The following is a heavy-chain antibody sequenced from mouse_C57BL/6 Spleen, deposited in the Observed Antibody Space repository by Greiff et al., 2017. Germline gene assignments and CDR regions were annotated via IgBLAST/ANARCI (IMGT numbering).Heavy chain of an antibody. Sequence: QVQLQQPGAELVRPGSSVKLSCKASGYTFTSHWMDWVKPRPGQGPEWSGNIYPSDSETHYNQKFKDKATLTVDKSSSTAYMQLSSLTSEDSAVYYCARGYYGDYEDAMDYWGQGTSVTVSS. V-gene: IGHV1-61*01. CDR1: GYTFTSHW. J-gene: IGHJ4*01. CDR3: ARGYYGDYEDAMDY. CDR2: IYPSDSET. D-gene: IGHD2-13*01.